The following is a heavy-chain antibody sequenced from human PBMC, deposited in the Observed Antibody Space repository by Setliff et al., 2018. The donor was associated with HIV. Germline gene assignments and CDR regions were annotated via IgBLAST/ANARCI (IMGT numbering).Heavy chain of an antibody. Sequence: SVKVSCKASGGTLSSCGISWVRQAPGQGLEWMGRIIPLFGTVDYAQKFQGRVTMTTDTSTTTAFMELRSLKADDTGIYYCSRSGVPPYYYYGMDVWGQGTTVTVSS. CDR2: IIPLFGTV. CDR3: SRSGVPPYYYYGMDV. D-gene: IGHD3-10*01. V-gene: IGHV1-69*05. CDR1: GGTLSSCG. J-gene: IGHJ6*02.